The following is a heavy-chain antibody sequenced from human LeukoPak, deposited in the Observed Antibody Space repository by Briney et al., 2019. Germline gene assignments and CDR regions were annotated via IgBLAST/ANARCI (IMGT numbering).Heavy chain of an antibody. CDR2: IKSKTDGGSA. V-gene: IGHV3-15*01. J-gene: IGHJ4*02. D-gene: IGHD5-24*01. CDR1: GFTVSNNW. Sequence: GGSLRLSCAASGFTVSNNWMSWVRQAPGKGLEWVGRIKSKTDGGSADYAAPVKGRFTISRDDSKNTLYRQMNSLKTEDTAVYYCTTDQEMATIGDYWGQGTLVTVSS. CDR3: TTDQEMATIGDY.